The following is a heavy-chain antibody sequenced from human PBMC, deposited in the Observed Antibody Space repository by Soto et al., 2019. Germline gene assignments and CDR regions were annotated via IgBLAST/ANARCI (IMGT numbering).Heavy chain of an antibody. D-gene: IGHD4-17*01. J-gene: IGHJ2*01. V-gene: IGHV1-69*08. CDR2: IIPALGTA. CDR1: GGTFSSHT. Sequence: QDQLVQSGAEVKKPGSSVKVSCKASGGTFSSHTFSWVRQAPGQGLEWMGRIIPALGTATYAQKFQGRVTITADESATTVSMELNSLRSEDTAVYYCARPVFGDYWYFDLWGRGTLVTVSS. CDR3: ARPVFGDYWYFDL.